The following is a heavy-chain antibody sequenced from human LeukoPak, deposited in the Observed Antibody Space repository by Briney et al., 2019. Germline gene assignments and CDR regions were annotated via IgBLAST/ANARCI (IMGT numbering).Heavy chain of an antibody. D-gene: IGHD5-12*01. CDR1: GGSISSYY. CDR2: IYYSGTT. Sequence: PSETLSLTCTVSGGSISSYYWSWIRQPPGKGRELIGYIYYSGTTNYNPSLKSRVTISVDTSKSQFSLKLSSVTAADTAVYYCARLGGYGYFDYWGQGTLVTVSS. CDR3: ARLGGYGYFDY. J-gene: IGHJ4*02. V-gene: IGHV4-59*01.